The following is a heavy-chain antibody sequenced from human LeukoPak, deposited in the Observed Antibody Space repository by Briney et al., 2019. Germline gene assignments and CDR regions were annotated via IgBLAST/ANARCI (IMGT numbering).Heavy chain of an antibody. CDR2: IYYSGST. V-gene: IGHV4-59*01. CDR3: ARDLVSVAAAGTKYYYYMDV. J-gene: IGHJ6*03. Sequence: PSETLSLTCTVSGGSISSYYWSWIRQPPGKGLEWIGYIYYSGSTNYNPSLKSRVTISVDTSKNQFSLKLSSVTAADTAVYYCARDLVSVAAAGTKYYYYMDVWGKGTTVTVSS. D-gene: IGHD6-13*01. CDR1: GGSISSYY.